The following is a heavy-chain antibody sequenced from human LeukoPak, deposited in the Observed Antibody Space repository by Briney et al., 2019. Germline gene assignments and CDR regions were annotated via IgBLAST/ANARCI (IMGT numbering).Heavy chain of an antibody. CDR3: AKRPTAAVAGTREYFQH. CDR2: ISGSGGST. V-gene: IGHV3-23*01. CDR1: GFTFSSYA. D-gene: IGHD6-19*01. J-gene: IGHJ1*01. Sequence: GGSLRLSCAASGFTFSSYAMSWVRQVPGKGLEWVSAISGSGGSTYYADSVKGRFTISRDNSKNTLYLQMNSLRAEDTAVYYCAKRPTAAVAGTREYFQHWGQGTLVTVSS.